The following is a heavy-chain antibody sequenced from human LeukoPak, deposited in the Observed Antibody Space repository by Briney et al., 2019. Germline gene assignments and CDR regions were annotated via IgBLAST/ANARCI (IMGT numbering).Heavy chain of an antibody. V-gene: IGHV4-30-4*01. CDR3: VQLLIGRFDP. D-gene: IGHD2-2*01. Sequence: SQTLSLTCTVSGGSISSGDNYCSWVRQPPGKGLEWFGYIYYSGSTYYNPSLKSRLSMSVDTSRNQCSLQLTSVTAADTAVYYCVQLLIGRFDPWGQGLLVTVSS. J-gene: IGHJ5*02. CDR1: GGSISSGDNY. CDR2: IYYSGST.